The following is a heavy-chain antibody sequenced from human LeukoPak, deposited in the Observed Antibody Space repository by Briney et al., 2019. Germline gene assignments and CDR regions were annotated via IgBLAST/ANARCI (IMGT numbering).Heavy chain of an antibody. J-gene: IGHJ4*02. V-gene: IGHV4-59*01. CDR3: ARGYSSGWQDY. CDR2: IYYSGST. Sequence: SETLPLTCTVSGGSISSYYWSWIRQPPGKGLEWIGYIYYSGSTNYNPSLKSRVTISVDTSKNQFSLKLSSVTAADTAVYYCARGYSSGWQDYWGQGTLVTVSS. D-gene: IGHD6-19*01. CDR1: GGSISSYY.